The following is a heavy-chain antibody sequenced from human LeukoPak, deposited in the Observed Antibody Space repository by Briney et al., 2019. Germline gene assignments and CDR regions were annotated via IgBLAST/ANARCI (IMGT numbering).Heavy chain of an antibody. CDR2: IRNDGSTK. D-gene: IGHD2-2*01. Sequence: PGGSLRLSCEASGFAFSTYSMHWVRQAPGKGLEWVAFIRNDGSTKFYADSVKGRFTISRDNSKNTLYLQMNSLRADDTAVYYCAKDLPAAYFDYWGQGTLVTVSS. V-gene: IGHV3-30*02. CDR1: GFAFSTYS. CDR3: AKDLPAAYFDY. J-gene: IGHJ4*02.